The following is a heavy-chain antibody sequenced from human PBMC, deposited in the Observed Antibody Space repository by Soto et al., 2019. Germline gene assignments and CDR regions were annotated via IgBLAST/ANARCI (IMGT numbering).Heavy chain of an antibody. CDR3: ARSITGTVSYYYGMDV. V-gene: IGHV1-69*12. J-gene: IGHJ6*02. D-gene: IGHD1-20*01. CDR1: GGTFSSYA. Sequence: QVQLVQSGAEVKKPGSSVKVSCKASGGTFSSYAISWVRQAPGQGLEWMGGSIPIFGTANYAQKFQGRVMITADESTSTAYMELSSLRSEDTAVYYCARSITGTVSYYYGMDVWGQGTTVTVSS. CDR2: SIPIFGTA.